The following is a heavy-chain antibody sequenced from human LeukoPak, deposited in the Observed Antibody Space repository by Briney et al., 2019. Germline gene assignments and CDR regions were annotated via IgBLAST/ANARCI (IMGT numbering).Heavy chain of an antibody. CDR1: GYTFTGYY. CDR3: ARAVGDYYETSVLQAY. Sequence: ASVKVSCKASGYTFTGYYIHWVRQAPGQGLEWMGWISPKSGVTNYAQKFQGRVNMTRDTSISTAYMEVSRLTSDDTALFYCARAVGDYYETSVLQAYGGQGTLVIVSS. D-gene: IGHD3-22*01. V-gene: IGHV1-2*02. J-gene: IGHJ4*02. CDR2: ISPKSGVT.